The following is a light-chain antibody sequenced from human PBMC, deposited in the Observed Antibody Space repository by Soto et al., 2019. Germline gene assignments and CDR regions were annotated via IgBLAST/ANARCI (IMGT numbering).Light chain of an antibody. V-gene: IGKV3D-20*02. Sequence: EIVLTQSPGTLSLSPGERATLSCRASQSVSSSRLAWYRQKPGQAPRLLIYGASKRATGIPARFSGGGSGTDFSLTISSLEPEDFAVYYCHQRDSWPWTFGQGTKVDIK. CDR2: GAS. CDR1: QSVSSSR. CDR3: HQRDSWPWT. J-gene: IGKJ1*01.